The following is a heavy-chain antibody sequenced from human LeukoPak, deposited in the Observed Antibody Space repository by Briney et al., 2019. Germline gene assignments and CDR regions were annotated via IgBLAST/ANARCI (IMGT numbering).Heavy chain of an antibody. Sequence: GGSLRLSCAAPGFTFSSYSMNWVRQAPGKGLEWVSSISSSSSYIYYADSVKGRFTISRDNAKNSLYLQMNSLRAEDTAVYYCARGMRGDWFDPWGQGTLVTVSS. J-gene: IGHJ5*02. D-gene: IGHD3-16*01. CDR1: GFTFSSYS. CDR2: ISSSSSYI. CDR3: ARGMRGDWFDP. V-gene: IGHV3-21*01.